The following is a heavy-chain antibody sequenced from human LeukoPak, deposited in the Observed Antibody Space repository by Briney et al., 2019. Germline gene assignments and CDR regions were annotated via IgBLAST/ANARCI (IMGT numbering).Heavy chain of an antibody. CDR3: AKGVGSSWFYFDY. J-gene: IGHJ4*02. Sequence: GGSLRLSCAASGFTFSSYGMHWVRQAPGKGPEWVAFIRYDGSNKYYADSVKGRFTISRDNSKNTLYLQMNSLRAEDTAVYYCAKGVGSSWFYFDYWGQGTLVTVSS. CDR2: IRYDGSNK. D-gene: IGHD6-13*01. V-gene: IGHV3-30*02. CDR1: GFTFSSYG.